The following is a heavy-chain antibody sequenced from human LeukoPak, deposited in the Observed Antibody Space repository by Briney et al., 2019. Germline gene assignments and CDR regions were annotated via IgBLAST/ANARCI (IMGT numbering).Heavy chain of an antibody. D-gene: IGHD3-10*01. CDR2: IKSKTDGATT. CDR1: GITFTNAW. J-gene: IGHJ4*02. Sequence: GGSLRLSCAVSGITFTNAWMSWVRQAPGKGLSLVGRIKSKTDGATTDYAAPVKGRFTISRDDSKNTLYQQMNSLKTEDTAVYYCTTDYFGSGNFWGQGTLVTASS. CDR3: TTDYFGSGNF. V-gene: IGHV3-15*05.